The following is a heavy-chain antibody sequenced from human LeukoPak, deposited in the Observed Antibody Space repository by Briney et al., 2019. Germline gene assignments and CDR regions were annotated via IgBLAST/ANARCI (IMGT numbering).Heavy chain of an antibody. D-gene: IGHD2-15*01. CDR1: GYTFTSYG. V-gene: IGHV1-69*13. CDR3: ARSGREDPGWYYFDY. J-gene: IGHJ4*02. Sequence: SVKVSCKASGYTFTSYGISWVRQAPGQGLEWMGGIIPIFGTANYAQKFQGRVTITADESTSTAYMELSSLRSEDTAVYYCARSGREDPGWYYFDYWGQGTLVTVSS. CDR2: IIPIFGTA.